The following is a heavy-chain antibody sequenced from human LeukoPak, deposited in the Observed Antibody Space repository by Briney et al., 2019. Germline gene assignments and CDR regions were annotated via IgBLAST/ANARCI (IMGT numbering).Heavy chain of an antibody. V-gene: IGHV4-39*01. Sequence: SETLSLTCTVSGGSISSSSYYWGWIRQPPGKGLEWIGSIYYSGSTYYNPSLKSRVTISVDTSKNQFSLKLSSVTAADTAVYYCAGGSVLRHFNYWGQGTLVTVSS. CDR1: GGSISSSSYY. J-gene: IGHJ4*02. CDR3: AGGSVLRHFNY. D-gene: IGHD3-3*01. CDR2: IYYSGST.